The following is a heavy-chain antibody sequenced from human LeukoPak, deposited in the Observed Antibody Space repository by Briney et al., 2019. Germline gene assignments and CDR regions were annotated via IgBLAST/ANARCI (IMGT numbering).Heavy chain of an antibody. Sequence: GGSLRLSCAASGFTFSSYWMTWVRQAPGKGLEWVADIKRDGSEKYYVDSVKGRFTISRDNAKNSLSLEMNSLRAEDTAVYYCARDGGSGGDYWGQGTLVTVSP. J-gene: IGHJ4*02. CDR3: ARDGGSGGDY. CDR1: GFTFSSYW. V-gene: IGHV3-7*01. D-gene: IGHD3-10*01. CDR2: IKRDGSEK.